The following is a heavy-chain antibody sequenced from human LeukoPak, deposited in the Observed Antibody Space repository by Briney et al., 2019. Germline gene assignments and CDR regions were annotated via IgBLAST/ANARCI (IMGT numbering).Heavy chain of an antibody. J-gene: IGHJ6*02. D-gene: IGHD6-13*01. CDR1: GFTFSSYA. CDR2: ISYDGSNK. V-gene: IGHV3-30-3*01. Sequence: PGRSLRLSCAASGFTFSSYAMHWVRQAPGKGLEWVAVISYDGSNKCYADSVKGRFTISRDNSKNTLYLQMNSLRAEDTAVYYCARDLIAAAGTLNYYYYGMDVWGQGTTVTVSS. CDR3: ARDLIAAAGTLNYYYYGMDV.